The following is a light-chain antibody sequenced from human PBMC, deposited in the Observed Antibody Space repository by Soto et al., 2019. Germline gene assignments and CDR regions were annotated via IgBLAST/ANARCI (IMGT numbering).Light chain of an antibody. CDR1: QSVSSY. V-gene: IGKV3-11*01. J-gene: IGKJ4*01. CDR3: QQRSNWPLT. CDR2: DAS. Sequence: EIVLTQSPATLSLSPGERATLSCRASQSVSSYLAWYRQKPGQAPRLLIYDASNRATGIPARFSGSGSGTDFTLTISSLEPEAFAVYYCQQRSNWPLTFGGGTKVEIK.